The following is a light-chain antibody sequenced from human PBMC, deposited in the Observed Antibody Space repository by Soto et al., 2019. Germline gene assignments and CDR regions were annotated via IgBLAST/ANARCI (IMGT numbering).Light chain of an antibody. CDR2: GAS. CDR1: QSVSSN. Sequence: EIVMTQSPATLSVSPGERATLSCRASQSVSSNLAWYQQKPGQAPRLLIYGASARATGIPARFSGSGSGTEFTLTFSSLQSEEFAGYYYQQYNNWPPYTFVQGTKLEIK. J-gene: IGKJ2*01. V-gene: IGKV3-15*01. CDR3: QQYNNWPPYT.